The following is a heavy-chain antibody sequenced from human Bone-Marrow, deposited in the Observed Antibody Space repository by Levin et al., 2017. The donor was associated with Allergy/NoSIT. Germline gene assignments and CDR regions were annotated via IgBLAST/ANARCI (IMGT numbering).Heavy chain of an antibody. CDR1: GYTFTDYF. CDR3: ARDRTGADGMDV. Sequence: PKASVKVSCKASGYTFTDYFIHWMRQAPGQGPEWLGWLNPHSGGTNYGKVFQGRVTMTRDPSMDTAYMELSNLTSDDTAVYFCARDRTGADGMDVWGRGTTVIVSS. V-gene: IGHV1-2*02. J-gene: IGHJ6*02. D-gene: IGHD3/OR15-3a*01. CDR2: LNPHSGGT.